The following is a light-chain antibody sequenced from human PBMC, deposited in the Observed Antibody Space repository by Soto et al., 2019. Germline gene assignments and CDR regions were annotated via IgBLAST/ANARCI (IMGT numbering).Light chain of an antibody. CDR2: EGS. CDR1: SSDVGSYNL. Sequence: QSALTQPASVSGSPGQSITISCTGTSSDVGSYNLVSWYQQHPGKAPKLMIYEGSKRPSGVSNRFSGSKSGNTASLTISGLQAEDEADYYYCSYADHVVFGGGTKLTVL. CDR3: CSYADHVV. V-gene: IGLV2-23*01. J-gene: IGLJ2*01.